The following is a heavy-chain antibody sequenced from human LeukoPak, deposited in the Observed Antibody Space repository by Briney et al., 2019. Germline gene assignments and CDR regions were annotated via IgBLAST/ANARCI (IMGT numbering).Heavy chain of an antibody. D-gene: IGHD2-15*01. CDR3: ARLPIGASSGGSSYYYYGMDV. CDR2: IYPGGTT. Sequence: GGSLRLSCAASGLTVSSNFMNWVRQAPGKGLEWVSVIYPGGTTYDADSVKGRFTISRDDSKNTLYLQMNSLRAEDTAVYYCARLPIGASSGGSSYYYYGMDVWGQGTTVTVSS. J-gene: IGHJ6*02. V-gene: IGHV3-53*05. CDR1: GLTVSSNF.